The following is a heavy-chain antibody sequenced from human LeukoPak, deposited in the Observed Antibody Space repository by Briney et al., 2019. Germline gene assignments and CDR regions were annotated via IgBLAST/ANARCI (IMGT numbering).Heavy chain of an antibody. CDR1: GFSFSAYS. Sequence: GGSLRLSCAASGFSFSAYSTHWVRQAPGKGLVGVSRINGDGYSLTYADSVKGRFTIARDNAKNTLYLQMNSLRAEDTAVYYCARVGCSGGSCNSGYGDNWFDPWGQGTLVTVSS. CDR2: INGDGYSL. V-gene: IGHV3-74*03. CDR3: ARVGCSGGSCNSGYGDNWFDP. J-gene: IGHJ5*02. D-gene: IGHD2-15*01.